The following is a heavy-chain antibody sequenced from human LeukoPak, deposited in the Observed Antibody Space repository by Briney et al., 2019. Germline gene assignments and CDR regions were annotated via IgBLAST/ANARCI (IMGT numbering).Heavy chain of an antibody. D-gene: IGHD3-10*01. V-gene: IGHV4-59*08. J-gene: IGHJ4*02. CDR3: ARLWFGELSYFDY. Sequence: PSETLSPTCTVSGGSISSYYWSWIRQPPGKGLEWIGYIYYSGSTNYNPSLKSRVTISVDTSKNQFSLKLSSVTAADTAVHYCARLWFGELSYFDYWGQGTLVTVSS. CDR2: IYYSGST. CDR1: GGSISSYY.